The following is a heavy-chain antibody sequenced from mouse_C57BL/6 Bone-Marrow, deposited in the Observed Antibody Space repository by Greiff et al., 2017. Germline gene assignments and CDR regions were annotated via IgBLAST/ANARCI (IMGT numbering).Heavy chain of an antibody. V-gene: IGHV1-69*01. D-gene: IGHD1-1*01. CDR1: GYTFTSYW. J-gene: IGHJ3*01. Sequence: QVQLQQPGAELVMPGASVKLSCKASGYTFTSYWMHWVKQRPGQGLEWIGEIDPSDSYTNYNQKFKGKSTLTVAKSSSTAYMQLSSLTSEDSAVYYGAREIYYDCCSPPWFAYWGQGTLVTVSA. CDR3: AREIYYDCCSPPWFAY. CDR2: IDPSDSYT.